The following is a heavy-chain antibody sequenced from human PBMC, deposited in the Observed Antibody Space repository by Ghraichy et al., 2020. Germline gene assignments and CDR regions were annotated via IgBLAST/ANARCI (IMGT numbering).Heavy chain of an antibody. D-gene: IGHD3-3*01. CDR3: ARDRFSPYYDFWSGLVGRPTNWFDP. CDR2: IYYSGST. V-gene: IGHV4-61*01. CDR1: GGSVSSGSYY. Sequence: SQTLSLTCTVSGGSVSSGSYYWSWIRQPPGKGLEWIGYIYYSGSTNYNPSLKSRVTISVDTSKNQFSLKLSSVTAADTAVYYCARDRFSPYYDFWSGLVGRPTNWFDPWGQGTLVTVFS. J-gene: IGHJ5*02.